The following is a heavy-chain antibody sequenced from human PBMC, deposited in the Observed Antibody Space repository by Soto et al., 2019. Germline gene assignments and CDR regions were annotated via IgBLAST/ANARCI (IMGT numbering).Heavy chain of an antibody. CDR3: ARASAYYDTSAYRTTPLYFDY. V-gene: IGHV1-18*01. CDR1: GYTFTSYG. CDR2: ISAYNGNT. D-gene: IGHD3-22*01. J-gene: IGHJ4*02. Sequence: ASVKVSCKASGYTFTSYGISWVRQAPGQGLEWMGWISAYNGNTNYAQKLQGRVTMTTDTSTSTAYMELRSLRSDDTAVYYCARASAYYDTSAYRTTPLYFDYWGQGTLVTVSS.